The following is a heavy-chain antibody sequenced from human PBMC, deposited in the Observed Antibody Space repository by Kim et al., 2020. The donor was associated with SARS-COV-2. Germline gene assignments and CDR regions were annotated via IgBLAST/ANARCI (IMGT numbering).Heavy chain of an antibody. CDR3: VKDRGAGSYYMYYFDY. CDR1: GFSFSSSA. V-gene: IGHV3-33*06. Sequence: GGSLRLSCVASGFSFSSSAMHWVRQAPGKGLEWVAGTWYDGNNKYYGDSVKGRFTISRDNSKSTLYLEMDRLRAEDTAVYYCVKDRGAGSYYMYYFDYWGQGNLVTVSS. CDR2: TWYDGNNK. J-gene: IGHJ4*02. D-gene: IGHD3-10*01.